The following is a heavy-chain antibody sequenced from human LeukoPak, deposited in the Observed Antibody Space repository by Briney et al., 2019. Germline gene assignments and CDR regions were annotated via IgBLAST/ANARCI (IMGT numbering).Heavy chain of an antibody. Sequence: PGGSLRLSCAASGFTFSSYGMHWVRQAPGKGLEWVAVISYDGSNKYYADSVKGRFTISRDNSKNTLYLQMNSLRAEDTAVYYCAKDSAYSSSWYSRSWFDPWGQGTLVTVSS. J-gene: IGHJ5*02. CDR3: AKDSAYSSSWYSRSWFDP. V-gene: IGHV3-30*18. CDR1: GFTFSSYG. D-gene: IGHD6-13*01. CDR2: ISYDGSNK.